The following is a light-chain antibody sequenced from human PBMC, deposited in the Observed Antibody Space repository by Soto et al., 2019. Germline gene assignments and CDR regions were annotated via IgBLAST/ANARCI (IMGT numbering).Light chain of an antibody. CDR3: HLRYHWPPLS. Sequence: PGDTATLSCRASQSVVRYVAWYQQKPGQAPRLIIYDATIRASGIPARFSGSGTGTDFSLTIRSLEPEAFAVYYCHLRYHWPPLSFGGGTKVEL. CDR1: QSVVRY. V-gene: IGKV3-11*01. CDR2: DAT. J-gene: IGKJ4*01.